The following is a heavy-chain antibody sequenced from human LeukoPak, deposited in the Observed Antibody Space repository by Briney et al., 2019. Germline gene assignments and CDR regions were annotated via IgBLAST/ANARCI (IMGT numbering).Heavy chain of an antibody. D-gene: IGHD3-3*01. CDR3: ARSTLRFLEWDESYYYIHV. J-gene: IGHJ6*03. Sequence: GGSLRLSCAASGFTFSSYWMSWVRQAPGKGLEGVANIKQDGSEKYYVDSVKGRLTISRDNDKKSLYLQMNSLRADHTAVYYCARSTLRFLEWDESYYYIHVWGKGTTVTVSS. CDR1: GFTFSSYW. CDR2: IKQDGSEK. V-gene: IGHV3-7*01.